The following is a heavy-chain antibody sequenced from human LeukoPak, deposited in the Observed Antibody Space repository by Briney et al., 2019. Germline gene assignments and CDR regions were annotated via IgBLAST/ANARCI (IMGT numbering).Heavy chain of an antibody. V-gene: IGHV4-39*01. D-gene: IGHD4-17*01. CDR2: IYYSGST. J-gene: IGHJ4*02. Sequence: SETLSLTCAVSGGSISSGGYYWGWIRQPPGKGLEWIGSIYYSGSTYYNPSLKSRVTISVDTSKNQFSLKLSSVTAADTAVYYCASSVYGDYAYWGQGTLVTVSS. CDR1: GGSISSGGYY. CDR3: ASSVYGDYAY.